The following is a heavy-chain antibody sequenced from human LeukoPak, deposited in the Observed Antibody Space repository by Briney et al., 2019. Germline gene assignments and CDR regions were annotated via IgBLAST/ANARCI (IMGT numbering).Heavy chain of an antibody. CDR3: ARLAYLNY. V-gene: IGHV3-48*03. D-gene: IGHD3-3*02. CDR1: GFTFSNYE. Sequence: AGGSLRLSCAASGFTFSNYEMNWVRQAPGKGPEWISYISTSVSTTYYADSVKGRFTISRDNAKNSLHLQMNSLRVEDSAVYYCARLAYLNYWGQGTLVTVSS. CDR2: ISTSVSTT. J-gene: IGHJ4*02.